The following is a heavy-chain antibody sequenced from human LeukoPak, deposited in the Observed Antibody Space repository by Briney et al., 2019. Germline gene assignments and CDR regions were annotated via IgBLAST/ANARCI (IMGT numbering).Heavy chain of an antibody. Sequence: ASVKVSCKASGYTFTSYGMSWVRQAPGQGLEWMGCISTYNGNTNYAQKLQGRVTMTTDTSTSTAYMELRSLRSDDTAVYYCALYYYGSGSYYNVSPAFDIWGQGTMVTVSS. J-gene: IGHJ3*02. V-gene: IGHV1-18*01. CDR2: ISTYNGNT. CDR3: ALYYYGSGSYYNVSPAFDI. D-gene: IGHD3-10*01. CDR1: GYTFTSYG.